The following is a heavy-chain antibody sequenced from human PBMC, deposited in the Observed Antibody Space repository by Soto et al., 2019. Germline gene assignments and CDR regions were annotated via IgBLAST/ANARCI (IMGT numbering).Heavy chain of an antibody. D-gene: IGHD5-18*01. CDR2: IYYSGST. V-gene: IGHV4-61*01. CDR3: ARPLYIYGPVDV. J-gene: IGHJ6*02. CDR1: GGSVSSGSYY. Sequence: QVQLQESGPGLVKPSETLSLTCTVSGGSVSSGSYYWSWIRQPPGKGLEWIGYIYYSGSTNYNPSLRSRVTISVDTSKNQFSLKLSSVTAADTAVYDCARPLYIYGPVDVWGQGTSVTVSS.